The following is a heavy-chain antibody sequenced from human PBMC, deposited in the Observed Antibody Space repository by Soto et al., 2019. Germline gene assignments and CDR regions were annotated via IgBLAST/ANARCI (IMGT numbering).Heavy chain of an antibody. J-gene: IGHJ5*02. CDR1: GDSVASNHAT. V-gene: IGHV6-1*01. Sequence: SQTLSLTCAISGDSVASNHATWDWSRQSPSRGLEWLGRTYYRSKGDYDYALSAKSRITINPDTSNNQLSRQLNSVPPDDTAVYYCARPYCSGGSCWAWSKWFDRWGQRTLVSVSS. CDR2: TYYRSKGDY. D-gene: IGHD2-15*01. CDR3: ARPYCSGGSCWAWSKWFDR.